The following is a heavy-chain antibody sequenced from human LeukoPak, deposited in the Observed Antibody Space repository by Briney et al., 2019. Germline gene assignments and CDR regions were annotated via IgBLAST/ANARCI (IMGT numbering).Heavy chain of an antibody. J-gene: IGHJ3*02. CDR2: ISSSSYI. CDR1: GFTFSSYS. Sequence: GGSLRLSCAASGFTFSSYSMNWVRQAPGKGLDWVSSISSSSYIYYAGSVKGRFTISRDNAKNSLYLQMNSLRAEDTAVYYCARESPYSSSWYRAAFDIWGQGTMVTVSS. V-gene: IGHV3-21*01. D-gene: IGHD6-13*01. CDR3: ARESPYSSSWYRAAFDI.